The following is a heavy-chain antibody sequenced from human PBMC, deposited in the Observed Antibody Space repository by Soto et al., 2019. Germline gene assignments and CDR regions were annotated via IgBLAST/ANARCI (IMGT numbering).Heavy chain of an antibody. Sequence: QVQLQESGPGLVKPSETLSLTCTVSGGSISSNYWSWIRQPPGKGLEWIGYIYYSGTTNYNPSLKSLVTISLDTPKNQFSLKLSSVTAADTAVYYCAGSYDYGDYAFDFWGQGTLVTVSS. CDR1: GGSISSNY. J-gene: IGHJ4*02. CDR2: IYYSGTT. V-gene: IGHV4-59*08. D-gene: IGHD4-17*01. CDR3: AGSYDYGDYAFDF.